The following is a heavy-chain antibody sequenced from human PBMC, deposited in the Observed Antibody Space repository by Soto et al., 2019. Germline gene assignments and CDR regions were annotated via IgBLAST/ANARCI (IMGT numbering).Heavy chain of an antibody. CDR3: AKTYDGSGQPSHWFGP. Sequence: ASVKVSCKASGYTFTGYYIHWVRQAPGQGLQWVGWINPKTGATNFAQRFQGRVTMTRDTSITTAYMDLSSLTSDDTATYYCAKTYDGSGQPSHWFGPWGQGTPVTVSS. CDR1: GYTFTGYY. D-gene: IGHD3-22*01. J-gene: IGHJ5*02. CDR2: INPKTGAT. V-gene: IGHV1-2*02.